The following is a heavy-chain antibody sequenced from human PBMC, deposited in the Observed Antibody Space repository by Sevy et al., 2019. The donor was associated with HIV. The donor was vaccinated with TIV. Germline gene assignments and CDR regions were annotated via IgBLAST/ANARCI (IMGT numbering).Heavy chain of an antibody. V-gene: IGHV3-33*01. CDR3: ARVRSIYVDTTHYYAMDV. D-gene: IGHD5-18*01. CDR1: GFTFSSYG. J-gene: IGHJ6*02. Sequence: GGSLRLSCAASGFTFSSYGMHWVRRAPGKGLEWVALTWYDRSTKFYADSVKGRFTISRDNSKNILSLQMNSLRADDTAVYYCARVRSIYVDTTHYYAMDVWGQGTTVTVSS. CDR2: TWYDRSTK.